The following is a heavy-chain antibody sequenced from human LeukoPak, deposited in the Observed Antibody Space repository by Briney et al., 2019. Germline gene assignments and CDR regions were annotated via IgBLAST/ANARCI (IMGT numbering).Heavy chain of an antibody. CDR1: GGSISSYY. CDR3: ARRYSSGWYRYFDY. Sequence: PSETLSLTCTVSGGSISSYYWSWIRQPAGKGLEWIGLLYSGENINYNPSLKSRVTISLDTSKNQFSLRLSSLTAADTAVYYCARRYSSGWYRYFDYWGQGTLVTVPS. D-gene: IGHD6-19*01. CDR2: LYSGENI. V-gene: IGHV4-4*07. J-gene: IGHJ4*02.